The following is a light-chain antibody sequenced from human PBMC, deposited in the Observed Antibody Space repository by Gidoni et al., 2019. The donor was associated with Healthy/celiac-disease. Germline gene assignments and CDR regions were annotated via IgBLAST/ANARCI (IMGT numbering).Light chain of an antibody. CDR1: SPNIGAGYD. Sequence: QSVLTQPPSVSGAPGLRVIITCTGSSPNIGAGYDVHWYQQLPGTAPKLLIYGNSNRPSGVPDRFSGSKSGTSASLAITGLQAEDEADYYCQSYDSSRSASGVFGGGTKLTVL. V-gene: IGLV1-40*01. CDR3: QSYDSSRSASGV. J-gene: IGLJ2*01. CDR2: GNS.